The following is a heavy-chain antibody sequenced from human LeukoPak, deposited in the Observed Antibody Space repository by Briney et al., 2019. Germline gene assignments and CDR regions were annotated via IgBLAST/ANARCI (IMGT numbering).Heavy chain of an antibody. Sequence: PSETLSLTCAVYGGSFSGYYGSWVRQPPGKGLEWIGEINHSGTASYNPSLESRVTMSVDMSKNQISLKLSSVTAADTAVYYCASGGKAAAGNWFDPWGQGTLVTVSS. J-gene: IGHJ5*02. CDR2: INHSGTA. V-gene: IGHV4-34*01. CDR1: GGSFSGYY. D-gene: IGHD6-13*01. CDR3: ASGGKAAAGNWFDP.